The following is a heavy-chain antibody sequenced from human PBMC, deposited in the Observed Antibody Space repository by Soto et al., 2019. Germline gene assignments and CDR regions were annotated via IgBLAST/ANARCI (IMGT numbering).Heavy chain of an antibody. CDR2: IYYSGST. Sequence: QVQLQESGPGLVKPSQTLSLTCTVSGGSISSGDYYWSWIRQPPGKGLEWIGYIYYSGSTYYNLSLSSRVTISVDTSKNQFSLKLSSVTAADTAVYYCARAMVVTQNWFDPWCQGTLVTVSS. V-gene: IGHV4-30-4*01. CDR1: GGSISSGDYY. J-gene: IGHJ5*02. D-gene: IGHD2-21*02. CDR3: ARAMVVTQNWFDP.